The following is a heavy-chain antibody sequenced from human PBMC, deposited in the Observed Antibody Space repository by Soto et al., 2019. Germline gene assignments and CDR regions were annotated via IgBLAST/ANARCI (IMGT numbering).Heavy chain of an antibody. V-gene: IGHV4-39*01. CDR2: IYYSGST. D-gene: IGHD3-9*01. CDR1: GGSISSSSHY. J-gene: IGHJ5*02. Sequence: SETLSLTCTVSGGSISSSSHYWGWIRQPPGKGLEWIGSIYYSGSTYYNPSLKSRVSISVDTSKNQFSLKLSSVTAADTAVYYGARLDILTGYYIPWGQGTLVTVSS. CDR3: ARLDILTGYYIP.